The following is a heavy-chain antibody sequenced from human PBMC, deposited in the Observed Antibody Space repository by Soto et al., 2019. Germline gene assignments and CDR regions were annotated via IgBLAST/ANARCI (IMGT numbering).Heavy chain of an antibody. D-gene: IGHD2-2*01. V-gene: IGHV1-3*01. CDR3: ATAIADDDFDI. J-gene: IGHJ3*02. CDR2: INAGNGNT. CDR1: GYTFTSYA. Sequence: QVQLVQSGAEVKKPGASVKVSCKAPGYTFTSYAMHWVRQAPGQRREWMGWINAGNGNTKYSQKFQGRVTITRDTSASTAYMELSSLRFEDTAVYFCATAIADDDFDIWGRGTMVTVSS.